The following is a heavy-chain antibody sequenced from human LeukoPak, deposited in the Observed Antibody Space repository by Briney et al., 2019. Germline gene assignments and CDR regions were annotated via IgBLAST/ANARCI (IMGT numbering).Heavy chain of an antibody. CDR2: INPSGGST. J-gene: IGHJ4*02. V-gene: IGHV1-46*01. CDR3: ARDLEGKACGSCYPIPDY. CDR1: GYTFTSYY. Sequence: GASVKVSCKASGYTFTSYYMHWVRQAPGQGLEWMGIINPSGGSTSYAQKFQGRVTMTRDTSTSTVYMELSSLRSEDTAVYYCARDLEGKACGSCYPIPDYWGQGTLVTVSS. D-gene: IGHD2-15*01.